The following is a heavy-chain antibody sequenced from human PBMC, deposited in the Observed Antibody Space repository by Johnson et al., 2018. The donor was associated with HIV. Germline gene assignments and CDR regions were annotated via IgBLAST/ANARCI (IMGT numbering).Heavy chain of an antibody. CDR2: ISPNGIST. V-gene: IGHV3-64*01. CDR3: AREGRGSSSGAFDI. Sequence: EVQLVESGGTLVQPEESLRLSCAASGFTFSSYALHWVRQAPGQGLQYVSGISPNGISTYYANSVIGRFTISRDNSKNTLYLQMGSLRAEDMAVYYCAREGRGSSSGAFDIWGQGTMVTVSS. J-gene: IGHJ3*02. CDR1: GFTFSSYA. D-gene: IGHD6-6*01.